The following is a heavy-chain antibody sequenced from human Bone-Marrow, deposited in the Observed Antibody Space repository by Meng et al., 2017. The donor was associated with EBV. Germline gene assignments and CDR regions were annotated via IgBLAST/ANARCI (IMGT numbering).Heavy chain of an antibody. CDR3: AKSRSSTPGVVDY. J-gene: IGHJ4*02. V-gene: IGHV4-61*01. CDR2: IYDGGTT. CDR1: GASVSGGTYH. D-gene: IGHD3-10*01. Sequence: VPGPEQGPGLLKPSETLPPPCTVSGASVSGGTYHWSWIRQPPGKELEWIGYIYDGGTTIYNPSLKSRVTILVDASKNQFSLKLSSVTTADTAVYYCAKSRSSTPGVVDYWGQGTLVTVSS.